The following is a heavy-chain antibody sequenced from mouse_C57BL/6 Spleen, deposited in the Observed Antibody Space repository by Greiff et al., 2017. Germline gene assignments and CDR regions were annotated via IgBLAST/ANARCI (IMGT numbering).Heavy chain of an antibody. CDR2: IDPSDSYT. CDR3: ANNYYGSSYVDY. V-gene: IGHV1-69*01. D-gene: IGHD1-1*01. J-gene: IGHJ2*01. CDR1: GYTFTSYW. Sequence: VQLQQPGAELVMPGASVKLSCKASGYTFTSYWMHWVKQRPGQGLEWIGEIDPSDSYTNYNQKFKGKSTLTVDKSSSTAYMQLSSLTSEDSAVYYCANNYYGSSYVDYWGQGTTLTVSS.